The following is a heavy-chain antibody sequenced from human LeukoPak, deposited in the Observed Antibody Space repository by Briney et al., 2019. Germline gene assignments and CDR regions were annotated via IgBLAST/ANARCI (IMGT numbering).Heavy chain of an antibody. CDR1: GFTFSGYE. CDR2: ISSSGTAI. Sequence: GGSLRLSCAASGFTFSGYEMNWVRQAPGKGLEWVSYISSSGTAIYYADSVKGRFTISRDNAKNSLYLQMNSLRAEDTAVYYCARESPSYGGNVFDYWGQGTLVTVSS. CDR3: ARESPSYGGNVFDY. J-gene: IGHJ4*02. V-gene: IGHV3-48*03. D-gene: IGHD4-23*01.